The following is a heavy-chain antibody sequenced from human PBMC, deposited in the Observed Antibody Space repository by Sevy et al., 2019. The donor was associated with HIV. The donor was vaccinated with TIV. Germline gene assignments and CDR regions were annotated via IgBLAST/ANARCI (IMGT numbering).Heavy chain of an antibody. Sequence: GGSLRLSCAASGFTFSGAAMFWVRQASGKGLEWIGRIRSKANNYATVYGASVKGRFIISRDDSKNTTYLQMNSLKIEDTAVSYCTAGDLGRFDYWGRGSLVTVSS. J-gene: IGHJ4*02. CDR2: IRSKANNYAT. V-gene: IGHV3-73*01. D-gene: IGHD3-16*01. CDR1: GFTFSGAA. CDR3: TAGDLGRFDY.